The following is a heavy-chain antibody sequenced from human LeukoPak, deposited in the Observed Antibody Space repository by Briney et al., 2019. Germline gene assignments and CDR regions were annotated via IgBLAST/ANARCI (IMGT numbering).Heavy chain of an antibody. CDR2: IIPIFGTA. V-gene: IGHV1-69*13. J-gene: IGHJ6*03. D-gene: IGHD4-11*01. Sequence: GASVKVSCKASGSTFSSYAISWVRQAPGQGLEWMGGIIPIFGTANYAQEFQGRVTITADESTSTAYMELSSLRSEDTAVYYCARYYSDYYYMDVWGRGTTVTVSS. CDR1: GSTFSSYA. CDR3: ARYYSDYYYMDV.